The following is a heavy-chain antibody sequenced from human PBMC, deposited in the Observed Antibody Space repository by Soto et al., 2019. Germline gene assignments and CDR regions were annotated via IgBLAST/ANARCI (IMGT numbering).Heavy chain of an antibody. J-gene: IGHJ3*02. CDR1: GYTFTSYG. CDR2: VSAYNGNT. V-gene: IGHV1-18*01. Sequence: AASVKVSCKASGYTFTSYGISWVRQAPGQGLEWMGWVSAYNGNTNYAQKLQGRVTMTTDTSTSTAYMELRSLSSDDTAVYYCARDHGSGGYNDAFDIWGQGTMVTVS. D-gene: IGHD6-19*01. CDR3: ARDHGSGGYNDAFDI.